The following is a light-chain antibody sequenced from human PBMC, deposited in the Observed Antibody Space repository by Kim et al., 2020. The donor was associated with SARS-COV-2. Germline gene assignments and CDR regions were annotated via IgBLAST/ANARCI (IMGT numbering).Light chain of an antibody. V-gene: IGLV1-44*01. CDR3: ASWDDSLNAWV. J-gene: IGLJ3*02. CDR2: LEN. Sequence: QRVSIAGSGSTTNVATPPVNCNQHFPGTAPKLLIYLENRRPSGVPDRFSGSRSGTTASLAISDLRSEDEADYHCASWDDSLNAWVFGGGTQLTVL. CDR1: TTNVATPP.